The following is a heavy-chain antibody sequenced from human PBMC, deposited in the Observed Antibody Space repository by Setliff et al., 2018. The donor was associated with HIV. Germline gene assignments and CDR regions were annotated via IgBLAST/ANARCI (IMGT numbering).Heavy chain of an antibody. D-gene: IGHD4-17*01. V-gene: IGHV4-38-2*02. CDR1: GYSISSGYY. CDR2: IYHAGNT. Sequence: PSETLSLTCTVTGYSISSGYYWAWIRQPPGKGLEWIGHIYHAGNTYYNPSLKSRVTISVDTPKNQISLRLNSLTAADTALYYCARGTTLNVVPDAFDIWGQGTMVTVSS. J-gene: IGHJ3*02. CDR3: ARGTTLNVVPDAFDI.